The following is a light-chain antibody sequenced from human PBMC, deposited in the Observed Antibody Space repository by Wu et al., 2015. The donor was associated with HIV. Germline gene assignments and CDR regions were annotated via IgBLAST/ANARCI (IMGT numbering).Light chain of an antibody. CDR1: QSIGKN. CDR3: QQYSNWLGT. Sequence: ETVMTQSPATLSVFPGERATLSCRASQSIGKNLAWYQQKPGQTPRLLIYGASTRATGIPIRFSGSGSGTDFTLTISRLQSEDFAVYYCQQYSNWLGTFGQGTEVEIK. J-gene: IGKJ1*01. V-gene: IGKV3-15*01. CDR2: GAS.